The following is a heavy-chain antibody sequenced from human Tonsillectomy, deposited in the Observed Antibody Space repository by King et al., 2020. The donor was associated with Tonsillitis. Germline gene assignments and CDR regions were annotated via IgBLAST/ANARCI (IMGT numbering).Heavy chain of an antibody. CDR3: ARRREGGPWAFDY. CDR2: ITSTSSYI. V-gene: IGHV3-21*01. D-gene: IGHD3-16*01. CDR1: GFTFSTYS. J-gene: IGHJ4*02. Sequence: VQLVESGGGLVKPGGSLRLSCAASGFTFSTYSMNWVSQAPGKGLEWFSSITSTSSYIDYADSGKGRFTISRDNVKNSLSLQMNSLRAEDTAVYYCARRREGGPWAFDYWGQGTLVTVSS.